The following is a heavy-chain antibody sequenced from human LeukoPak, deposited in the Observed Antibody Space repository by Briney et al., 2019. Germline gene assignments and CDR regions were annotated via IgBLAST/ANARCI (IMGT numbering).Heavy chain of an antibody. CDR2: IYYSGST. CDR3: ARSCSGGSCYAWKFDY. V-gene: IGHV4-59*01. Sequence: PSETLSLTCTVSGGSISSYYWSWIRQPPGKGLEWIGYIYYSGSTNYNPSLKSRVTISVDTSKNQFSLKLSSVTAADTAVYYCARSCSGGSCYAWKFDYWGQGTLVTASS. J-gene: IGHJ4*02. CDR1: GGSISSYY. D-gene: IGHD2-15*01.